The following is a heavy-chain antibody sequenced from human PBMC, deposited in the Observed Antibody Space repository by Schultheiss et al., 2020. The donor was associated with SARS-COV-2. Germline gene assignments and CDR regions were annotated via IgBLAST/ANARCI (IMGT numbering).Heavy chain of an antibody. CDR1: GFTFSNYA. Sequence: GGSLRLSCAASGFTFSNYAMHWVRQAPGKGLEWVAHITYDGSNKYYADSVKGRFTISRDNSKNTLFLQINSLRAEDTAVYYCAGEGIVVVVAAYLLDYWGQGTLVTVSS. V-gene: IGHV3-30*04. J-gene: IGHJ4*02. D-gene: IGHD2-15*01. CDR3: AGEGIVVVVAAYLLDY. CDR2: ITYDGSNK.